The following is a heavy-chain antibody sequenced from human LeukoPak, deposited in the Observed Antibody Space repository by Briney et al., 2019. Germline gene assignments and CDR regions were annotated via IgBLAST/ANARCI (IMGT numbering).Heavy chain of an antibody. Sequence: SETLSLTCAVYGGSFSGYYWSWIRQPPGKGLEWIGEINHSGSTNYNPSLKSRVTISVDTSKNQFSLKLSSVTAADTAVYYCARDPTSGGYCSGGSCYAFDYWGQGTLVTVSS. CDR3: ARDPTSGGYCSGGSCYAFDY. CDR1: GGSFSGYY. CDR2: INHSGST. J-gene: IGHJ4*02. V-gene: IGHV4-34*01. D-gene: IGHD2-15*01.